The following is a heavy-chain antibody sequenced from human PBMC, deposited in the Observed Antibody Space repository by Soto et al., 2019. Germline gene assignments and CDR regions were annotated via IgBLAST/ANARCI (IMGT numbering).Heavy chain of an antibody. CDR1: DGSIRSPGGC. CDR3: ARHRRETGTYAQPLGY. Sequence: TVSDGSIRSPGGCCSSINQPPGKGLEWIGSISYGGSTYHNPSLRSRVTISVDTPKSQFSLDLTSVTAADTAVYYCARHRRETGTYAQPLGYWGQGTLVTVSS. J-gene: IGHJ4*02. CDR2: ISYGGST. V-gene: IGHV4-39*01. D-gene: IGHD1-1*01.